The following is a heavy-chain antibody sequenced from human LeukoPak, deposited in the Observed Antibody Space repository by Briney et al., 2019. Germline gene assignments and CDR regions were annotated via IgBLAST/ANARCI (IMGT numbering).Heavy chain of an antibody. Sequence: SETLSLTCTVSGGSISKSIYYWGWIRQPPGKGLEWIGSIYYSGSTYYNPSLKTRVTISVDTSKNQFSLNLNSVTAADTAVYYCAMYIYGGKSYGVDVWGQGTTVTVSS. D-gene: IGHD4-23*01. V-gene: IGHV4-39*01. J-gene: IGHJ6*02. CDR1: GGSISKSIYY. CDR2: IYYSGST. CDR3: AMYIYGGKSYGVDV.